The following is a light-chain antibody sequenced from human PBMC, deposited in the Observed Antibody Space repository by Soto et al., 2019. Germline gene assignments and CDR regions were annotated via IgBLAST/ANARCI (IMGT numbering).Light chain of an antibody. CDR1: QSVSSN. CDR2: GAS. V-gene: IGKV3-15*01. Sequence: EIVMTQSPATLSVSPGERATLSCRASQSVSSNLAWYQQKPGQPPRLLIYGASTRATDIPARFSGSGSGTDFTLTISSLQSEDFAVYYCQQYNNWPGTFGQGTKLEIK. J-gene: IGKJ2*01. CDR3: QQYNNWPGT.